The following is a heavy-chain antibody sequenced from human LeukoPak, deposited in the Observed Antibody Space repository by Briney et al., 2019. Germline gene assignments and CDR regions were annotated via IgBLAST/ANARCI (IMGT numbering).Heavy chain of an antibody. CDR3: ARVYDSSGYYNTHAFDI. CDR1: GFTLSNYG. Sequence: GGSLRLSCAASGFTLSNYGMHWVRQAPGKGLEWVAAIWYDGSNKYYADSVKGRFTISRDNSKNTLYLQMNSLRAEDTVVYYCARVYDSSGYYNTHAFDIWGQGTMVTVSS. J-gene: IGHJ3*02. V-gene: IGHV3-33*01. CDR2: IWYDGSNK. D-gene: IGHD3-22*01.